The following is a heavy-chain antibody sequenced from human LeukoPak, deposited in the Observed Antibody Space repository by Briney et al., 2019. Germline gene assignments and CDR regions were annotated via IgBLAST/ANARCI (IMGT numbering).Heavy chain of an antibody. CDR1: VYTFTGYY. CDR2: INPNNGGT. J-gene: IGHJ4*02. CDR3: ARVDGGEWYYFDY. D-gene: IGHD2-8*02. V-gene: IGHV1-2*02. Sequence: ASVKVSCKASVYTFTGYYMHWVRQAPGQGLEWMGWINPNNGGTNYAQKFQGRVTMTLDTSISTGYMEMSRLRSDDTAIYFCARVDGGEWYYFDYWGQGTLVTVFS.